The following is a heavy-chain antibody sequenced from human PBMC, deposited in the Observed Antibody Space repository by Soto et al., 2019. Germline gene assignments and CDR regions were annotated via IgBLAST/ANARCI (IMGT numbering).Heavy chain of an antibody. Sequence: EVQLVESGGGLVKPGGSLRLSCAASGFTFSSYSTNWVRQAPGKGLEWVSSISSSSSYIYYADSVKGRFTISRDNAKNSLYLQMNSLRAEDTAVYYCARVRSSDYYFDYWGQGTLVTVSS. CDR1: GFTFSSYS. J-gene: IGHJ4*02. V-gene: IGHV3-21*01. CDR2: ISSSSSYI. CDR3: ARVRSSDYYFDY.